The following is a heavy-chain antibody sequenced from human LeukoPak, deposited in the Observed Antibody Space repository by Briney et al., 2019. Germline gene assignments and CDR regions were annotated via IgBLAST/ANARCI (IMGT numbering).Heavy chain of an antibody. CDR3: ARDLSCSGGRCYSGRYYGMDV. CDR1: GYTFTSYA. J-gene: IGHJ6*02. Sequence: ASVKVSCKASGYTFTSYAMHWVRQAPGQRLEWMGWINAGNGNTKYSQKFQGRVTITRDTSASTAYMELSSLRSEDTAVYYCARDLSCSGGRCYSGRYYGMDVWGQGTTVTVSS. CDR2: INAGNGNT. D-gene: IGHD2-15*01. V-gene: IGHV1-3*01.